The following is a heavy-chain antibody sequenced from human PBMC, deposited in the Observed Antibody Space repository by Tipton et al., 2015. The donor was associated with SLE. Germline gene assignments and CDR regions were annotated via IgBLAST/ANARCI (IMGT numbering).Heavy chain of an antibody. CDR2: ISYDGSNK. CDR1: GFTFGTCA. D-gene: IGHD3-16*01. CDR3: AKSRWGDLDAFDI. Sequence: SLRLSCAASGFTFGTCAMYWVRQAPGKGLDWVAVISYDGSNKYYADSVKGRFTISRDNSKNTLYLQMNSLRTEDTAVYYCAKSRWGDLDAFDIWGQGTMVTVSS. J-gene: IGHJ3*02. V-gene: IGHV3-30-3*02.